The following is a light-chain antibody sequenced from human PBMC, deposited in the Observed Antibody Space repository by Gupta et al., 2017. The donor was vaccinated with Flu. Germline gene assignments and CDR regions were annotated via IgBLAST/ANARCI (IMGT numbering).Light chain of an antibody. J-gene: IGLJ2*01. V-gene: IGLV2-23*01. CDR3: CSYAGSVL. CDR2: EDS. Sequence: QSAPTQPASVSGSPGLSITISCTGTSSDVGNYNLVSWYQQDPGKVPKLIIYEDSERPSGVSNRFSGSRSGNTASLTISGLQAEDESDYYCCSYAGSVLFGGGTKVTVL. CDR1: SSDVGNYNL.